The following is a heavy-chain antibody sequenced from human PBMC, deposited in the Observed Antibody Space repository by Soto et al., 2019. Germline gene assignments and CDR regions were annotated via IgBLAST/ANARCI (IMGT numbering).Heavy chain of an antibody. CDR3: VINGEVELRSVPGAFDI. J-gene: IGHJ3*02. CDR1: DGSISSRSYY. CDR2: IYYSGST. V-gene: IGHV4-39*01. D-gene: IGHD1-7*01. Sequence: SSETMSLTWTVSDGSISSRSYYWGWIRQPPGKGLEWIGSIYYSGSTYYNPSLKSRVTISVDTSKNQFSLKLSSVTAADTAVFYFVINGEVELRSVPGAFDIWGQGTMVTV.